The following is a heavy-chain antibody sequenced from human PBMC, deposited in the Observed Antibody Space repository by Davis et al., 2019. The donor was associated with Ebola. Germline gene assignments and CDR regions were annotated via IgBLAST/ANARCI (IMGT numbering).Heavy chain of an antibody. D-gene: IGHD5-18*01. CDR2: INHSGST. V-gene: IGHV4-34*01. CDR3: ARARGYSYGYQNWFDP. CDR1: GGFFSGYY. J-gene: IGHJ5*02. Sequence: SETLSLTCAVYGGFFSGYYWSWIRQPPGKGLEWIGEINHSGSTNYNPSLKSRVTISVDTSKNQFSLKLSSVTAADTAVYYCARARGYSYGYQNWFDPWGQGTLVTVSS.